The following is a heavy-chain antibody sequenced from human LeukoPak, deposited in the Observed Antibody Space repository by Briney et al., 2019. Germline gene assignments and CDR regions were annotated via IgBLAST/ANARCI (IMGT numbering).Heavy chain of an antibody. CDR2: LYYGRSP. CDR3: ARGQYDYSSPGFDY. Sequence: SETLSLTCNVSGHSISSSTYYWVWIRQPLGRGLEWIGTLYYGRSPYYNPSLKSRVTLSVDTSRNHFSLKLNSVTAADTAVYYCARGQYDYSSPGFDYWGQGTLVTVSS. V-gene: IGHV4-39*07. J-gene: IGHJ4*02. D-gene: IGHD4-11*01. CDR1: GHSISSSTYY.